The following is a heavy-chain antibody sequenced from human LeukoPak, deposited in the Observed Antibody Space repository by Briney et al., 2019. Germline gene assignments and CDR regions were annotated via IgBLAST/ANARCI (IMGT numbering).Heavy chain of an antibody. CDR2: INHSGST. V-gene: IGHV4-34*01. D-gene: IGHD6-13*01. Sequence: PSETLSLTCAVYGGSFSGYYWSWIRQPPGKGLEWIGEINHSGSTNYNPSLKSRVTISVDTSKNQFSLKLSSVTAADTAVYYCAREAPYSSSWGYYYYYYYMDVWGKGTTVTVSS. CDR3: AREAPYSSSWGYYYYYYYMDV. J-gene: IGHJ6*03. CDR1: GGSFSGYY.